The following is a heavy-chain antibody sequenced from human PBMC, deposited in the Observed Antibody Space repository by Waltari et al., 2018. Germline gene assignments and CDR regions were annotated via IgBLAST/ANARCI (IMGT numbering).Heavy chain of an antibody. J-gene: IGHJ4*02. CDR1: GFIFSNYW. Sequence: VQLVESGGGSVQPGGSLRLSCTASGFIFSNYWWHWVRQVPGKGLLGVPHAVTDEGGPTYADSVKGRFTISRDNAKNTVYLQIDSLRVEDTAIYYCARDTPGDGIDYWGQGTLVTVSS. V-gene: IGHV3-74*03. CDR2: AVTDEGGP. D-gene: IGHD7-27*01. CDR3: ARDTPGDGIDY.